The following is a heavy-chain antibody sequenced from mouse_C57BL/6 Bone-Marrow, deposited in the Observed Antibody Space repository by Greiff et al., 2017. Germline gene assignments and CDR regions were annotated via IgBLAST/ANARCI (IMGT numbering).Heavy chain of an antibody. Sequence: VQLQQSGAELVRPGTSVKMSCKASGYTFTNYWIGWAKQRPGHGLEWIGDIYPGGGYTNYNEKFKGKATLTADKSSSTAYMQFSSLTSEDSAIYYCARCHYGSSYYWYCDVWGTGTTVTVSS. D-gene: IGHD1-1*01. V-gene: IGHV1-63*01. CDR2: IYPGGGYT. J-gene: IGHJ1*03. CDR1: GYTFTNYW. CDR3: ARCHYGSSYYWYCDV.